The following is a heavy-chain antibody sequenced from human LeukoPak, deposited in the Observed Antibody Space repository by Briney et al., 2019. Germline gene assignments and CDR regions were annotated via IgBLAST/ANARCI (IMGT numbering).Heavy chain of an antibody. J-gene: IGHJ4*02. Sequence: GGSLRLSCAASGFTFSSYSMNWVRQAPGKGLEWVSSISTSSSYIYYADLVKGRFTISRDNAKNSLYLQMNSLRAEDTAVYYCARGAPYTYDSSGYYETDYWGQGTLVSVSS. V-gene: IGHV3-21*01. CDR3: ARGAPYTYDSSGYYETDY. CDR1: GFTFSSYS. CDR2: ISTSSSYI. D-gene: IGHD3-22*01.